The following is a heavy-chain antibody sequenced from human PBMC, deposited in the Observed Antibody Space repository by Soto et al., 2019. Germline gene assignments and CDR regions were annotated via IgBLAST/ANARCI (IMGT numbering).Heavy chain of an antibody. CDR2: ISAYNGNT. CDR3: AYDSSGYYYDPEYYFDY. Sequence: ASVKVSCKASGYTFTSYGISWVRQAPGQGLEWMGWISAYNGNTNYAQKLQGRVTMTTDTSTSTAYMELRSLRSDDTAVYYCAYDSSGYYYDPEYYFDYWGQGTLVTVSS. CDR1: GYTFTSYG. J-gene: IGHJ4*02. V-gene: IGHV1-18*01. D-gene: IGHD3-22*01.